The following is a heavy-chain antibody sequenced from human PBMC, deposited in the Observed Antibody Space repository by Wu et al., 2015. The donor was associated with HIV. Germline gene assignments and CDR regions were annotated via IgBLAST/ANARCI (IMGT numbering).Heavy chain of an antibody. CDR3: AGGGGRTSMDPFDY. D-gene: IGHD5-18*01. Sequence: QVQLLQSGAEVKNPGSSVRVSCKASGATFTSYALSWVRQAPGQGLEWMGRLIPMYGTANYAQKFQGRVTITADESTSTAYMDVSSLRSEDTAVYYCAGGGGRTSMDPFDYWGQGTLVTVSS. CDR1: GATFTSYA. CDR2: LIPMYGTA. V-gene: IGHV1-69*13. J-gene: IGHJ4*02.